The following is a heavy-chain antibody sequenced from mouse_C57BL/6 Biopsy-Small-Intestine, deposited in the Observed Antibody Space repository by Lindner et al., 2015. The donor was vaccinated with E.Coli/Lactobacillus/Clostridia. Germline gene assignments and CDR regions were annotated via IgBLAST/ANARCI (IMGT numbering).Heavy chain of an antibody. D-gene: IGHD2-2*01. CDR2: YDPEEGEP. Sequence: SVKVSCKVSGHTLTELSIHWVRQTPGRGLEWVGGYDPEEGEPTYAQKFQGRVTMTEDPSAETAYMELSSLRSEDTAMFYCAARITTAGYGPSHYFDYWGQGTLVTVPS. CDR3: AARITTAGYGPSHYFDY. V-gene: IGHV1-84*02. J-gene: IGHJ2*01. CDR1: GHTLTELS.